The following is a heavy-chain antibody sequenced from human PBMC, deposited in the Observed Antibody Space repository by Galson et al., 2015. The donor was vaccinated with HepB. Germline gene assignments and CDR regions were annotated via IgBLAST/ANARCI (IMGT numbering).Heavy chain of an antibody. J-gene: IGHJ4*02. V-gene: IGHV3-23*01. D-gene: IGHD5-18*01. Sequence: SLRLSCAASGFTFSSYAMSWVRQAPGKGLEWVTAISGSGGSTYYADSVKGRFTISRDNSKNTLYLQMNSLRAEDTAVYYCAKAPGGTAMVSPLYYFDYWGQGTLVTVSS. CDR1: GFTFSSYA. CDR3: AKAPGGTAMVSPLYYFDY. CDR2: ISGSGGST.